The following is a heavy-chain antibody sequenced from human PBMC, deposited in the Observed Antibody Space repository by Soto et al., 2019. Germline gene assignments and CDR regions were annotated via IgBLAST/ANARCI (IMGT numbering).Heavy chain of an antibody. V-gene: IGHV4-4*02. Sequence: SATLALTCALSGVSISSCNWWTWVRQTPQRGLEYIGEIFHDGTANYYPSFERRVAISVDTFKNQFSLKLTSVTAADTAIYFCARLVYDTRLNYMYFDFWGQGDLVTVSS. D-gene: IGHD2-8*01. CDR2: IFHDGTA. CDR3: ARLVYDTRLNYMYFDF. J-gene: IGHJ4*02. CDR1: GVSISSCNW.